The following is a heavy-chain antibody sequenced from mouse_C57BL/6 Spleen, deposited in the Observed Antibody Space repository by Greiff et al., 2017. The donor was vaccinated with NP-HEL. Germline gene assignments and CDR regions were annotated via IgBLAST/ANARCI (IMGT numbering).Heavy chain of an antibody. Sequence: EVHLVESGGGLVKPGGSLKLSCAASGFTFSDYGMHWVRQAPEKGLEWVAYISSGSSTIYYADTVKGRFTISRDNAKNTLFLQMTSLRSEDTAMYYCAGGYYGEDAMDYWGQGTSVTVSS. CDR3: AGGYYGEDAMDY. V-gene: IGHV5-17*01. CDR1: GFTFSDYG. J-gene: IGHJ4*01. CDR2: ISSGSSTI. D-gene: IGHD1-1*01.